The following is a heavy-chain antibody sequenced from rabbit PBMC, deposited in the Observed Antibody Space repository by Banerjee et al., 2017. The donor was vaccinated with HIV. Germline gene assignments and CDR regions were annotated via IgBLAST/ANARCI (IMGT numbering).Heavy chain of an antibody. CDR1: GFDFSSYG. CDR2: IDPVFGRT. Sequence: QEQLVESGGGLVQPGGSLKLSCKASGFDFSSYGVSWVRQAPGKGLEWIGYIDPVFGRTYYASWVNGRFTISSHNAQNTLYLQLNSLTAADTATYFCARAYIATMTINLWGPGTLVTVS. D-gene: IGHD2-1*01. CDR3: ARAYIATMTINL. V-gene: IGHV1S47*01. J-gene: IGHJ4*01.